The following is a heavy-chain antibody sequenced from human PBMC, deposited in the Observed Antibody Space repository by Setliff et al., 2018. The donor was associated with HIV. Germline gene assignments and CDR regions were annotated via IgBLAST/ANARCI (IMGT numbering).Heavy chain of an antibody. V-gene: IGHV4-39*01. Sequence: PSETLSLTCTVSGGSASNSRYYWAWIRQPPGKGLEYIGSIHYNEKTYYNPSLKSRVTISIDTSKNQFSLNLTSVTAADTAVYYCASRVYYYDSNNFLREEGFDPWGQGTQVTSPQ. CDR2: IHYNEKT. J-gene: IGHJ5*02. D-gene: IGHD3-22*01. CDR1: GGSASNSRYY. CDR3: ASRVYYYDSNNFLREEGFDP.